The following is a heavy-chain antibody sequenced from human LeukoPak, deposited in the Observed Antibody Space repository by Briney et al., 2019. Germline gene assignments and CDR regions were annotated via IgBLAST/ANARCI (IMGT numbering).Heavy chain of an antibody. CDR1: GFTFSSYG. CDR3: ARTLTARYSSSWYYGDAAFDI. V-gene: IGHV3-30*19. J-gene: IGHJ3*02. Sequence: PGGSLRLSCAASGFTFSSYGMHWVRQAPGKGLEWVAVISYDGSNKYYADSVKGRFTISRDNSKNTLYLQMNSLRAEDTAVYYCARTLTARYSSSWYYGDAAFDIWGQGTMVTVSS. D-gene: IGHD6-13*01. CDR2: ISYDGSNK.